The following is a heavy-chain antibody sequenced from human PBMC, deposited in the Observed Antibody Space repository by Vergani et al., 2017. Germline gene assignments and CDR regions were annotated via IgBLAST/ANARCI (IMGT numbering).Heavy chain of an antibody. CDR1: GFTFSSYA. CDR2: ISGSGGNT. V-gene: IGHV3-23*01. J-gene: IGHJ4*02. D-gene: IGHD6-19*01. Sequence: EVQLLESGGGLVQPGGSLRLSCGASGFTFSSYAMTWVRQAPGKGLEWVSAISGSGGNTFYTDSVKGRFTISRDNSKDTLYLQMNSLRAEDTAVYYCVSSPQWLAPVDYWGQGTLVTVSS. CDR3: VSSPQWLAPVDY.